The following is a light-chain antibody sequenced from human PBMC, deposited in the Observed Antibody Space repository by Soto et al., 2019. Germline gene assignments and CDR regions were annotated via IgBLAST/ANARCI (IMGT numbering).Light chain of an antibody. V-gene: IGLV1-40*01. Sequence: QSVLTQPPSESGAPGQRVTISCTGSSSNIGAGYDVHWYQQLPGTAPKLLIYSNNNRPSGVPDRFSGSKSGTSASLAITGLQAEDEADYYCQSFDSSLSGWVFGGGTKVTVL. CDR2: SNN. CDR3: QSFDSSLSGWV. CDR1: SSNIGAGYD. J-gene: IGLJ3*02.